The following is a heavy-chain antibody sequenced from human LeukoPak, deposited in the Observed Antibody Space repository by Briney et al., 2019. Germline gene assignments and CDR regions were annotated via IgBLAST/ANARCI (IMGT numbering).Heavy chain of an antibody. V-gene: IGHV4-59*01. J-gene: IGHJ4*02. CDR1: GGSISSYY. CDR2: ISYSGST. D-gene: IGHD6-19*01. Sequence: SETLSLTCTVSGGSISSYYWSWIRQPPGKGREWIGYISYSGSTNYHPSLKSPVTISVDTYKNQCALKLSSVTAADTAVYYCGRSISGWYTFDYWGQGTLVTVSS. CDR3: GRSISGWYTFDY.